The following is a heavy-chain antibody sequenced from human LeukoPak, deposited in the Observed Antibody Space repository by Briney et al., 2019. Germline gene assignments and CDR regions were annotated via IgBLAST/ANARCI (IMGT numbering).Heavy chain of an antibody. V-gene: IGHV4-39*07. Sequence: PSETLSLTCTVSSGSISSSSYYWGWIRQPPGKGLEWIGSIPYSGSTYYNPSLKSRVTISVDTSKNQFSLKLSSVTAADTAVYYCARCKDYYVSGSYYKTFDYWGQGTLVTVSS. D-gene: IGHD3-10*01. CDR2: IPYSGST. J-gene: IGHJ4*02. CDR1: SGSISSSSYY. CDR3: ARCKDYYVSGSYYKTFDY.